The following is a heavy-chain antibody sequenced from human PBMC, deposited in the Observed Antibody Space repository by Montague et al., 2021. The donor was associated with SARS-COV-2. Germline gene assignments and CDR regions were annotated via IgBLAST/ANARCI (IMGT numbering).Heavy chain of an antibody. CDR2: INHIGGT. D-gene: IGHD5-12*01. J-gene: IGHJ3*01. Sequence: SETLSLTCGVSGASLNAYYWSWIRQPPGKGLEWIGEINHIGGTNNNPSLKSRVTMSLDTSNNHFSLKLSSVTAADTAVYYCASKAPSGLDVWGQGTMVTVSS. CDR3: ASKAPSGLDV. V-gene: IGHV4-34*01. CDR1: GASLNAYY.